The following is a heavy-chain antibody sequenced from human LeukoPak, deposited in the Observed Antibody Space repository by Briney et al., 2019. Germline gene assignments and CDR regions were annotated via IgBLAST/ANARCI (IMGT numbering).Heavy chain of an antibody. CDR1: GFTFSTYN. D-gene: IGHD1-20*01. CDR2: VSSSSSYI. J-gene: IGHJ4*02. Sequence: GGSLRLSCATSGFTFSTYNMNWVRQAPGKGLEWVSSVSSSSSYIYYSDSVKGRFTISRDNAKNSLFLQMNSLRAEDTAVYFCVRDRGGGNWLDYWGQGTLVTVSS. CDR3: VRDRGGGNWLDY. V-gene: IGHV3-21*01.